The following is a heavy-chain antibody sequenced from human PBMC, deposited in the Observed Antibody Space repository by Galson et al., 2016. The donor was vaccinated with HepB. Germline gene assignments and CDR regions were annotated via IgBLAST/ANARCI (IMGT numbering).Heavy chain of an antibody. CDR2: ISSDGSKK. CDR3: ERESSGWVLGDI. J-gene: IGHJ3*02. CDR1: GFTFRSYG. Sequence: SLRLSCAASGFTFRSYGMHWVRQAPGKGLEWVAVISSDGSKKFYADSVKGRFTISRDNSKNTLYLQMNSLGPEDTAVYSCERESSGWVLGDIWGQGTMVTVSS. V-gene: IGHV3-30*03. D-gene: IGHD6-19*01.